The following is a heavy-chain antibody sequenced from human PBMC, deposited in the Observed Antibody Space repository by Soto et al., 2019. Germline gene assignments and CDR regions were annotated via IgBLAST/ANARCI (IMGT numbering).Heavy chain of an antibody. CDR1: GGTFSSYA. D-gene: IGHD2-15*01. CDR3: ARDRVGYCSGGSCYSHYYYGMDV. V-gene: IGHV1-69*12. CDR2: IIPIFGTA. J-gene: IGHJ6*02. Sequence: QVQLVQSGAEVKKPGSSVKVSCKASGGTFSSYAISWVRQASGQGLEWMGGIIPIFGTANYAQKFQGRVTITADESTSTAYMELSSLRSEDTAVYYCARDRVGYCSGGSCYSHYYYGMDVWGQGTTVTVSS.